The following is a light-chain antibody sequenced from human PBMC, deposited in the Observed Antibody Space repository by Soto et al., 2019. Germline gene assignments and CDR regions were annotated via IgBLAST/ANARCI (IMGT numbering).Light chain of an antibody. CDR1: QGISSY. Sequence: DIPLTQSPSFLSASVGDRVTITCRASQGISSYLAWYQQKPGKAPKLLIYATSTLQSGVPSRFSGRGSGTEFTLTISSLQPEDFATYYCQQLYSYPVTFGQGTKLEIK. CDR2: ATS. V-gene: IGKV1-9*01. CDR3: QQLYSYPVT. J-gene: IGKJ2*01.